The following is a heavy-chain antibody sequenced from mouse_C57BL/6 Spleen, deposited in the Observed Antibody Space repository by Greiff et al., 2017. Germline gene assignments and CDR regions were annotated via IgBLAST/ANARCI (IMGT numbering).Heavy chain of an antibody. Sequence: VQLQQPGAELVKPGASVKLSCKASGYTFTSYWMHWVKQRPGQGLEWIGMIHPNSGITNYNEKFKSKATLTVDKSSSTAYMQLSSLTSEDSAVYYCARADGYDYAMDYWGQGTSVTVSS. CDR3: ARADGYDYAMDY. J-gene: IGHJ4*01. D-gene: IGHD2-2*01. CDR2: IHPNSGIT. V-gene: IGHV1-64*01. CDR1: GYTFTSYW.